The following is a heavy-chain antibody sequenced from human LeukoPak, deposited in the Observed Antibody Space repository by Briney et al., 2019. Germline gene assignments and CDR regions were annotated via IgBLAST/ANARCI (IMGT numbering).Heavy chain of an antibody. D-gene: IGHD2-2*01. CDR3: VSYAYGKYGDDC. CDR2: ISNNGGGT. V-gene: IGHV3-64D*09. J-gene: IGHJ4*02. CDR1: GFTVRRHD. Sequence: PGGSQTLPCSPSGFTVRRHDMHWVRQAPGKGLEYVSAISNNGGGTYYADSVKGRFTISRDNSKNTLYLQMHSLRPEDTAVYYCVSYAYGKYGDDCWGPGALFCVSS.